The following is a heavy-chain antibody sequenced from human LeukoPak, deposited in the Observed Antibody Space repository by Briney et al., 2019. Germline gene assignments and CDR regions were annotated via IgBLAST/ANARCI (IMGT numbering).Heavy chain of an antibody. CDR3: ATEYSGSYYFDY. J-gene: IGHJ4*02. CDR2: FDPEDGET. Sequence: ASVTVSCKVSGYTLTELSMHWVRQAPGKGLEWMGGFDPEDGETIYAQKFQGRVTMTEDTSTDTAYMELSSLRSEDTAVYYCATEYSGSYYFDYWGQGTLVTVSS. CDR1: GYTLTELS. V-gene: IGHV1-24*01. D-gene: IGHD1-26*01.